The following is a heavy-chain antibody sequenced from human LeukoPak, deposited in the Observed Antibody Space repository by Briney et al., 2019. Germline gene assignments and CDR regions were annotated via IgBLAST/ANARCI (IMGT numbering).Heavy chain of an antibody. V-gene: IGHV4-34*01. Sequence: SETLSLTCAVYGGSLSGYYWSWIRQPPGKGLEWIGEINHSGSTNYNPSLKSRVTISVDTSKNQFSLKLSSVTAADTAVYYRARRGSVWFGELLPRNRFDPWGQGTLVTVSS. CDR2: INHSGST. CDR3: ARRGSVWFGELLPRNRFDP. CDR1: GGSLSGYY. D-gene: IGHD3-10*01. J-gene: IGHJ5*02.